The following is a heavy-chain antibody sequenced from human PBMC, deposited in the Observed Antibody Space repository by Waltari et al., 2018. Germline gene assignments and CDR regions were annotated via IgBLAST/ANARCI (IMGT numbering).Heavy chain of an antibody. Sequence: QVQLVESGGGVVQPGRSLRLSCAASGFPFSNSGMHGVRQAPGKGLEWVAVIWYDGSNKYYADSVKGRFTISRDNSKNTLYLQMNSLRAEDTAVYYCARDRRSSSWTLYYYYGMDVWGQGTTVTVSS. D-gene: IGHD6-13*01. V-gene: IGHV3-33*01. CDR1: GFPFSNSG. J-gene: IGHJ6*02. CDR3: ARDRRSSSWTLYYYYGMDV. CDR2: IWYDGSNK.